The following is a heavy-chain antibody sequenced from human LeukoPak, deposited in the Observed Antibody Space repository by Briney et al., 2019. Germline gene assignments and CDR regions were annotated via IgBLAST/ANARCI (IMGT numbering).Heavy chain of an antibody. CDR2: IYSGGST. V-gene: IGHV3-53*01. CDR1: GSTVSSNY. D-gene: IGHD2-15*01. Sequence: PGGSLRLSCAASGSTVSSNYMSWVRQAPGKGLEWVSVIYSGGSTYYADSVKGRFTISRDNSKNTLYLQMNSLRAEDTAVYYCARDLSQSRYCSGGSCYYYWGQGTLVTVSS. J-gene: IGHJ4*02. CDR3: ARDLSQSRYCSGGSCYYY.